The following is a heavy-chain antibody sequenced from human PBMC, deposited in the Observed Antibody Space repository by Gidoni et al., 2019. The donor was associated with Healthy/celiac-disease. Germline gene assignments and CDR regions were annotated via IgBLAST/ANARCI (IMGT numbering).Heavy chain of an antibody. D-gene: IGHD2-2*01. CDR2: INHSGST. CDR1: GGSFSGYY. CDR3: ARIRSRLLSYTRDYGMDV. V-gene: IGHV4-34*01. Sequence: QVQLQQWGAGLLKPSETLSLTCAVYGGSFSGYYWSWIRQPPGKGLEWIGEINHSGSTNYNPSLKSRVTISVDTSKNQFSLKLSSVTAADTAVYYCARIRSRLLSYTRDYGMDVWGQGTTVTVSS. J-gene: IGHJ6*02.